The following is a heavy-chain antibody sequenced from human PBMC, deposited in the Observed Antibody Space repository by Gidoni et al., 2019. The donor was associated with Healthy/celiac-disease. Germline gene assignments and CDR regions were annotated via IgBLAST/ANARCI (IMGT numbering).Heavy chain of an antibody. J-gene: IGHJ4*02. CDR3: AKDTYSSGSQLADY. D-gene: IGHD6-19*01. CDR2: ISGSGGST. Sequence: EVQLWEYGGGGVQPGGSLRISGAASGCTFSRHAMSWVRQDPGKGLEWVSAISGSGGSTYYADSVQGRFTISRDNSKNTLYLQMNSLRAEDTAVYYCAKDTYSSGSQLADYWGQGTLVTVSS. CDR1: GCTFSRHA. V-gene: IGHV3-23*01.